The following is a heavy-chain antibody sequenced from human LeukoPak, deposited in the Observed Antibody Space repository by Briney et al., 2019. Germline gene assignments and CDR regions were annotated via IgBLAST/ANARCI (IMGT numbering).Heavy chain of an antibody. CDR3: ARGLSGGRFDY. V-gene: IGHV3-21*01. CDR2: ISSSSSYI. D-gene: IGHD2-15*01. Sequence: GGSLRLSCAASRFTFSSYSMNWVRQAPGKGLEWVSSISSSSSYIYYADSVKGRFTISRDNAKNSLYLQMNSLRAEDTAVYYCARGLSGGRFDYWGQGTLVTVSS. CDR1: RFTFSSYS. J-gene: IGHJ4*02.